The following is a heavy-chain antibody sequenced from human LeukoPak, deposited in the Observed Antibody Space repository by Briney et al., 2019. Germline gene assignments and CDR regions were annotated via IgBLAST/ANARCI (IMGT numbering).Heavy chain of an antibody. CDR1: GGSISSYY. D-gene: IGHD5-18*01. V-gene: IGHV4-59*01. J-gene: IGHJ4*02. CDR2: IYYSVST. Sequence: SETLSLTCTVSGGSISSYYWSWIRQPPGKGLEWIGYIYYSVSTNYNPSLKSRVTISVDTSKNQFSLKLSSVTAADTAVYYCERDRGQRRGRYSYGRELDYWGQGTLVTVSS. CDR3: ERDRGQRRGRYSYGRELDY.